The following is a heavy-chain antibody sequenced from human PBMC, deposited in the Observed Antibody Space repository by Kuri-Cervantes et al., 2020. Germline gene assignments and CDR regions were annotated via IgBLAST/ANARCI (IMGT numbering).Heavy chain of an antibody. V-gene: IGHV4-61*01. Sequence: ESLKISCTVSGGSVSSGSYYWSWIRQPPGKGLEWIGYICYSGSTNYNPSLKSRVTTSVDTSKNQFSLKLISVTAADTAVYYCARTGVWFYYYYYMDVWGKGTTVTVSS. D-gene: IGHD3-10*01. J-gene: IGHJ6*03. CDR3: ARTGVWFYYYYYMDV. CDR2: ICYSGST. CDR1: GGSVSSGSYY.